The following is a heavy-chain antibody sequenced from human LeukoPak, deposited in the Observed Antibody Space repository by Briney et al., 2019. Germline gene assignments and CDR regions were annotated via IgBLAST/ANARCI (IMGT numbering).Heavy chain of an antibody. V-gene: IGHV3-23*01. D-gene: IGHD6-13*01. CDR1: GITFSSYA. CDR2: ISGSGGST. J-gene: IGHJ4*02. Sequence: PGGSLRLSCAASGITFSSYAMSWVRQAPGKGLEWVSAISGSGGSTYYADSVKGRFTISRDNSKNTLYLQMNSLRAEDTAVYYCAKDRVRSVSKGSSWYGAAFDYWGQGTLVTVSS. CDR3: AKDRVRSVSKGSSWYGAAFDY.